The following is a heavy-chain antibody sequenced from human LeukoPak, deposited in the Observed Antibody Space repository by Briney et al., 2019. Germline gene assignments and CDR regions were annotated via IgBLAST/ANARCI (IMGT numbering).Heavy chain of an antibody. CDR2: INPSGGST. D-gene: IGHD3-9*01. CDR1: GYTFAGYY. Sequence: GASVKVSCKASGYTFAGYYMHWVRQAPGQGLEWMGIINPSGGSTSYAQKFQGRVTMTRDTSTSTVYMELSSLRSEDTAVYYCARMEDDYDILTGYRYWGQGTLVTVSS. CDR3: ARMEDDYDILTGYRY. V-gene: IGHV1-46*01. J-gene: IGHJ4*02.